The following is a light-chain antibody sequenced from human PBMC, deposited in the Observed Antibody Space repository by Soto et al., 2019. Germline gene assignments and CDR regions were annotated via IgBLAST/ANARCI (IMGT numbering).Light chain of an antibody. CDR2: GAS. J-gene: IGKJ1*01. Sequence: EIVMTQSPATLSVTTGERATLSCRASQSVSSNLAWYQQKPGQAPRLLIYGASTRATGIPARFSGSGSGTEFTLTISSLQSEDFAFYYCQQNNNWATFGQGTKVEIK. CDR3: QQNNNWAT. V-gene: IGKV3-15*01. CDR1: QSVSSN.